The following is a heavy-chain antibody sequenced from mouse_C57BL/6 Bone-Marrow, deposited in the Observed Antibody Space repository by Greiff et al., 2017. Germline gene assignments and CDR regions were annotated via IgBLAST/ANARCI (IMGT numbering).Heavy chain of an antibody. V-gene: IGHV3-6*01. CDR2: ISYDGSN. D-gene: IGHD1-3*01. J-gene: IGHJ3*01. CDR3: ARVLYNPFAY. CDR1: GYSITSGYY. Sequence: VQLKESGPGLVKPSQSLSLTCSVTGYSITSGYYWNWIRQFPGNKLEWMGYISYDGSNNYNPSLKNRISITRDTSKNQFFLKLNSVTTEDTATYYCARVLYNPFAYWGQGTLVTVSA.